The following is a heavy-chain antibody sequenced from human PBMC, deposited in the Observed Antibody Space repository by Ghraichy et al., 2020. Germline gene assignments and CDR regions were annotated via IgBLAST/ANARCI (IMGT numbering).Heavy chain of an antibody. CDR1: GYTFTDYY. V-gene: IGHV1-2*02. D-gene: IGHD3-10*01. J-gene: IGHJ3*02. CDR2: INPNSGDT. Sequence: ASVKVSCKASGYTFTDYYLHWVRLAPGQGLEWMGKINPNSGDTDYAQKFQGRVTMTRDTSISTAYMEVNSLTSDDTAVYYCAASITVRPEVSGPDAFDIWGQGTIVTVSS. CDR3: AASITVRPEVSGPDAFDI.